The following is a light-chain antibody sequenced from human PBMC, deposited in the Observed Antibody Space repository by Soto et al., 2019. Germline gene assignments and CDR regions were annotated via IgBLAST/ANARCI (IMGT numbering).Light chain of an antibody. CDR1: QGISSY. CDR3: QQLNSYPLT. V-gene: IGKV1-9*01. Sequence: DIQLTQSPSCLSASVGDRVTITCRASQGISSYLAWYQRKPGKAPKLLIYAAFTLQSGVPSRFSGSGSGTEFTLTITSLQPEDFATYYCQQLNSYPLTFGGGTKVEIK. CDR2: AAF. J-gene: IGKJ4*01.